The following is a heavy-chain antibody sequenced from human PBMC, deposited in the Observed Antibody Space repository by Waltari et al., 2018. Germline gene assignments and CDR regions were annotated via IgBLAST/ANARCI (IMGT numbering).Heavy chain of an antibody. J-gene: IGHJ4*02. CDR1: GSTFNNYY. Sequence: EVQLVESGGGLVQPGGSLSLFCAASGSTFNNYYMSWARQAPGKGLEWVANISQDETDKNYLDSVKGRFTISRDNTKNSLFLQMNSLRVEDTAVYYCAGAGLDWWGQGTLVTVSS. CDR2: ISQDETDK. V-gene: IGHV3-7*04. CDR3: AGAGLDW.